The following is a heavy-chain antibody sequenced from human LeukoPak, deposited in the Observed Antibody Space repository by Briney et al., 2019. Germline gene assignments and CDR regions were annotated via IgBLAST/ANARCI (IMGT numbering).Heavy chain of an antibody. J-gene: IGHJ5*02. V-gene: IGHV4-34*01. CDR3: ANSLGYCSGGSCYSEYNYLDP. CDR1: GGSLGGYY. CDR2: INHSGST. Sequence: PSETLSLTCAVYGGSLGGYYWSWIRQPPGKGLEWIGEINHSGSTNYNPSLKSRVTISIDTSKNQFSLKVSSVTAADTAVYYCANSLGYCSGGSCYSEYNYLDPWGQGTLVTVSS. D-gene: IGHD2-15*01.